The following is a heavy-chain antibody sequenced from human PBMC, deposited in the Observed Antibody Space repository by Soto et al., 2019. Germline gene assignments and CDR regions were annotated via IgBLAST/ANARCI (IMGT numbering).Heavy chain of an antibody. CDR2: ISSSSSTI. Sequence: GESLKISCAASGFTFSSYSMNWVRQAPGKGLEWVSYISSSSSTIYYADSVKGRFTISRDNAKNSLYLQMNSLRAEDTAVYYCASFFGGTFDYWGQGTLVTVSS. CDR3: ASFFGGTFDY. J-gene: IGHJ4*02. V-gene: IGHV3-48*04. CDR1: GFTFSSYS. D-gene: IGHD3-10*01.